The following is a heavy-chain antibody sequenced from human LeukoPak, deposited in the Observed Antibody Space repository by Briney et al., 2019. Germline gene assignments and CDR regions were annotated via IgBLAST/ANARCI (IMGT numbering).Heavy chain of an antibody. J-gene: IGHJ4*02. D-gene: IGHD4-17*01. CDR1: GFTFNTYA. V-gene: IGHV3-48*02. CDR2: ISSSSSTI. Sequence: GGSLRLSCAASGFTFNTYAMNWVRQAPGKGLEWVSYISSSSSTIYYADSVKGRFTISRDNAKNSLYLQMNSLTDEDTALYYCASRHDYGDSDYWGQGTLVTVSS. CDR3: ASRHDYGDSDY.